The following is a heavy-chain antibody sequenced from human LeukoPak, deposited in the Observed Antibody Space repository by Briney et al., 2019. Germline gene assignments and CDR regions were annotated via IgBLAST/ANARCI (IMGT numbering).Heavy chain of an antibody. CDR2: IKSKTDGGTT. Sequence: GGSLRLSCAASGFTFSNAWMSWVRQAPGKGLEWVGRIKSKTDGGTTDYAAPVKGRFTISRDASKNTLYLQMNSLKTEDTAVYYCTTSDYDYVWGSYPDYWGQGTLVTVSS. J-gene: IGHJ4*02. D-gene: IGHD3-16*01. V-gene: IGHV3-15*01. CDR3: TTSDYDYVWGSYPDY. CDR1: GFTFSNAW.